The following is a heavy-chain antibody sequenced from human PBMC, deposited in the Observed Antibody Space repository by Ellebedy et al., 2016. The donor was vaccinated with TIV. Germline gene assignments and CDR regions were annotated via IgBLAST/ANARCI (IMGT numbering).Heavy chain of an antibody. CDR1: GNSLISAYY. J-gene: IGHJ2*01. CDR2: IHHSGTT. D-gene: IGHD4-23*01. CDR3: ARGGAGGYWYFDL. V-gene: IGHV4-38-2*02. Sequence: MPSETLSLTCSVSGNSLISAYYWGWIRQPPGKGLEWIGSIHHSGTTYYNPSLKSRVTISVDTSKNKFSLKLNSVTAADTAVYYCARGGAGGYWYFDLWGRGTLVTVSS.